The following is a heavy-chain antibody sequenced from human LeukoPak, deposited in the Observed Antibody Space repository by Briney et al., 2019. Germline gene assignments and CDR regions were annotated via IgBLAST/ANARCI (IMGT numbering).Heavy chain of an antibody. J-gene: IGHJ4*02. D-gene: IGHD3-3*01. V-gene: IGHV3-48*04. CDR1: GFTFSSYS. Sequence: PGGSLRLSCAASGFTFSSYSMNWVRQAPGKGLEWVSYISGGLSTISYADSVRGRFTISRDNAKNSLYLQMTSLRAEDAAVYYCARLTYFLVGAYYFDSWGQGSLVTVSS. CDR3: ARLTYFLVGAYYFDS. CDR2: ISGGLSTI.